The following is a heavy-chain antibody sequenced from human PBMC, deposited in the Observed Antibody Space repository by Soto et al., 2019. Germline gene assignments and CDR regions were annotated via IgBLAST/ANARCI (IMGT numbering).Heavy chain of an antibody. CDR2: ISSSSYI. D-gene: IGHD1-26*01. CDR1: GFTFSSYS. Sequence: PGGSLRLSCAASGFTFSSYSMNWVRQAPGKGLEWVSSISSSSYIYYADSVKGRFTISRDNAKNSLYLQMNSLRAEDTAVYYCARGSLGGSYSSYWGQGTLVTVSS. CDR3: ARGSLGGSYSSY. V-gene: IGHV3-21*01. J-gene: IGHJ4*02.